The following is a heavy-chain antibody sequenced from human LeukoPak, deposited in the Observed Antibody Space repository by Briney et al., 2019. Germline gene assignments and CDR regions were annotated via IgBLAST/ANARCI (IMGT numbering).Heavy chain of an antibody. D-gene: IGHD3-16*01. CDR1: GFTFSSYW. CDR3: ARASGLGPGAYFDY. J-gene: IGHJ4*02. Sequence: PGGSLRLSCAASGFTFSSYWMHWVRQAPGKGLVWVSRINSDGSSTSYADSVKGRFTISRDNAKNSLYLQMSSLRADDTAVYYCARASGLGPGAYFDYWGQGTLVTVSS. CDR2: INSDGSST. V-gene: IGHV3-74*01.